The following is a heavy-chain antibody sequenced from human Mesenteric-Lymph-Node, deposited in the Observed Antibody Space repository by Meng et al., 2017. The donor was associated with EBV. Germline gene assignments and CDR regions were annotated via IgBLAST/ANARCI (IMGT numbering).Heavy chain of an antibody. CDR2: IYHRGST. D-gene: IGHD6-19*01. Sequence: QGLLHASGPRLLTPSGTLSLPSPVARGTIRTSNWWSWVRQPPGKGLEWIGEIYHRGSTNYNPSLTSRVTISVDESKNEFSLSLTSVTAADTAVYFCARVNEGQWLVRGAFDYWGQGTLVTVSS. J-gene: IGHJ4*02. CDR1: RGTIRTSNW. CDR3: ARVNEGQWLVRGAFDY. V-gene: IGHV4-4*02.